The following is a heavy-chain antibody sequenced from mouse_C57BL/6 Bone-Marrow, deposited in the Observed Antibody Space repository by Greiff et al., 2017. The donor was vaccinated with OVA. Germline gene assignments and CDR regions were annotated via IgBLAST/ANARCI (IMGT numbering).Heavy chain of an antibody. CDR2: IYPGDGDT. Sequence: QVQLKQSGPELVKPGASVKISCKASGYAFSSSWMNWVKQRPGKGLEWIGRIYPGDGDTNYNGKFKGKATLTADKSSSTAYMQLSSLTSEDSAVYFCARKGLYDYGGFDYWGQGTTLTVSS. D-gene: IGHD2-4*01. CDR3: ARKGLYDYGGFDY. CDR1: GYAFSSSW. J-gene: IGHJ2*01. V-gene: IGHV1-82*01.